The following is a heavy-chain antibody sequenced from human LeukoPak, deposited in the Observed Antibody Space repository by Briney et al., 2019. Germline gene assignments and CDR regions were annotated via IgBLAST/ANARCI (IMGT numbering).Heavy chain of an antibody. J-gene: IGHJ3*02. Sequence: ASVKVSCKSSGYSFTTHSISWVRQAPGQGLEWMGWINTNTGKPTYAQGFTGRFVFSVGTSVSTAYLQISSLTTEDTAVYYCAREILRLDIWGQGTMVTVSS. CDR2: INTNTGKP. CDR1: GYSFTTHS. CDR3: AREILRLDI. V-gene: IGHV7-4-1*02.